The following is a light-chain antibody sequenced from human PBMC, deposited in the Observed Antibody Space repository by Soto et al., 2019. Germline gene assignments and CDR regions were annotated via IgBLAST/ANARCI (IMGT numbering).Light chain of an antibody. CDR2: DVD. J-gene: IGLJ1*01. V-gene: IGLV2-14*03. CDR3: SSYTTSRTLV. Sequence: QSALTQPASVSGSPGQSITLSCSGTSSDVGGSNLVSWYQQHPGKAPKLMISDVDDRPSGVSDRFSGSKSGNTASLTISGLKAEDEADYYCSSYTTSRTLVFGSGTKLTVL. CDR1: SSDVGGSNL.